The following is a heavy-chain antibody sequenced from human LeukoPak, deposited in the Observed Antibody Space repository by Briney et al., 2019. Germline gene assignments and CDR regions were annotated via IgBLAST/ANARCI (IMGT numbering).Heavy chain of an antibody. D-gene: IGHD3-10*01. Sequence: ASVKVSCKASGYTFTGYYMHWVRQAPGQGLEWMGWINPNSGGTNYAQKFQGRATMTRDTSISTAYMELSRLRSDDTAVYYCARAARPVRGVINHIDYWGQGTLVTVSS. CDR2: INPNSGGT. J-gene: IGHJ4*02. CDR3: ARAARPVRGVINHIDY. CDR1: GYTFTGYY. V-gene: IGHV1-2*02.